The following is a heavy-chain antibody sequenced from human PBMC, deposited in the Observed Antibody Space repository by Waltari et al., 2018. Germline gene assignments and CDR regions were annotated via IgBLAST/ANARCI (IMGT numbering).Heavy chain of an antibody. CDR2: INPNSGAT. V-gene: IGHV1-2*06. CDR1: GYIFTGYY. Sequence: QVQLVQSGAEVKTPGASMKVSCKAAGYIFTGYYMHWVRQAPGQGLEWMGRINPNSGATNYTQKFQGRVTMTRDKSITTAYMELSRLTSDDTAVYYCAREGPEGLEYGGQGTLVTVSS. J-gene: IGHJ4*02. CDR3: AREGPEGLEY.